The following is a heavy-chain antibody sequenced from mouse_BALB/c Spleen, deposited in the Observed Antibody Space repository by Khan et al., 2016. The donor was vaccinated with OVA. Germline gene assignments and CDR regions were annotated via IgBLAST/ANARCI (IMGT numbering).Heavy chain of an antibody. D-gene: IGHD2-3*01. CDR3: ARDGSRYNYAMDY. V-gene: IGHV3-2*02. Sequence: EVELVESGPGLVKPSQSLSLTCTVTGYSMNSDYAWNWIRQFPGNKLEWMGYISSSGSTNYNPALKSRISITRDTSKNQFFLQLNSVTTEDTATYYCARDGSRYNYAMDYWGQGTSVTVSS. J-gene: IGHJ4*01. CDR1: GYSMNSDYA. CDR2: ISSSGST.